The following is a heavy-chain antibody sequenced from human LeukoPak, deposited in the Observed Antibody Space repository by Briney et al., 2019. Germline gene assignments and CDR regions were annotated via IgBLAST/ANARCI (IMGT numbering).Heavy chain of an antibody. Sequence: GASVKVSCKVSGYTLTELSMHWVRQAPGKGLEWMGGFDPEDGETIYAQKFQGGVTMTEDTSTDTAYMELSSLRSEDTAVYYCATVPRLRTSRGFDIWGQGTMVTVSS. V-gene: IGHV1-24*01. CDR1: GYTLTELS. J-gene: IGHJ3*02. D-gene: IGHD2-2*01. CDR2: FDPEDGET. CDR3: ATVPRLRTSRGFDI.